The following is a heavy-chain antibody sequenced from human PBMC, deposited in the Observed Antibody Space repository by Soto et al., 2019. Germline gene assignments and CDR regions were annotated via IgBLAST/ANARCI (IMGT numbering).Heavy chain of an antibody. Sequence: PGGSLRLSCAPSGFTLSDYAMSWVRQAPGKGLEWVSAISGSGGSTYYADSVKGRFTISRDNSKNTLYLQMNSLRAEDTAVYYFASLQNNYYGDYEENINWFDPWGQGTPVTVSS. CDR1: GFTLSDYA. J-gene: IGHJ5*02. CDR3: ASLQNNYYGDYEENINWFDP. CDR2: ISGSGGST. V-gene: IGHV3-23*01. D-gene: IGHD4-17*01.